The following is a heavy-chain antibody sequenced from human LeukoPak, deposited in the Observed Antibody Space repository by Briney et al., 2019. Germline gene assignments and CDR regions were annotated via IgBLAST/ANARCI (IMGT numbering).Heavy chain of an antibody. CDR1: GFTFSSYA. CDR2: ISGSGGST. D-gene: IGHD3-22*01. CDR3: AKDRYYYDSSGYSPDYYYYMDV. J-gene: IGHJ6*03. Sequence: GGSLRLSCAASGFTFSSYAMSWVRQAPGKGLEWVSAISGSGGSTYYADSVKGRFTISRDNSKNTLYLQMNSLRTEDTAVYYCAKDRYYYDSSGYSPDYYYYMDVWGKGTTVTVSS. V-gene: IGHV3-23*01.